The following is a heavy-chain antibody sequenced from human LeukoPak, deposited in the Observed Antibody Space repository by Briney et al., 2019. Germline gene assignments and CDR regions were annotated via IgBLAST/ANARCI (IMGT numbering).Heavy chain of an antibody. Sequence: GGSLRLSCAASGFTFTNYAMTWVRQAPGKGLEWVSSISASGLMTYYADSVKGRFTVSRDNSKNSLYLQMSSLTAADTAVYYCAKDRSIGTYYTFDHWGQGTLVTVSS. CDR1: GFTFTNYA. CDR3: AKDRSIGTYYTFDH. J-gene: IGHJ4*02. CDR2: ISASGLMT. D-gene: IGHD1-26*01. V-gene: IGHV3-23*01.